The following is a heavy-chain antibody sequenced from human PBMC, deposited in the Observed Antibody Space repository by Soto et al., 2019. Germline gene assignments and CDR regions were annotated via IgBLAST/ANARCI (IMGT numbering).Heavy chain of an antibody. CDR1: GYTFTGHH. CDR3: AKDGRHCGGGSCPQGH. J-gene: IGHJ4*02. D-gene: IGHD2-15*01. CDR2: INPISGGT. V-gene: IGHV1-2*02. Sequence: ASVKVSCKTSGYTFTGHHIHWVRQAPGQGLEWMGWINPISGGTKYREKFQGRVSITRDKSSSTAYMELSSLTSDDSAVYYCAKDGRHCGGGSCPQGHWGQGTLVTVSS.